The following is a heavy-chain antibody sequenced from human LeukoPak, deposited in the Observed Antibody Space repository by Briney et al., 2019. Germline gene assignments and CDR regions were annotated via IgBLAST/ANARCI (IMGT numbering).Heavy chain of an antibody. CDR3: TSPSIQYSSGWY. CDR2: IRSNANSYAT. D-gene: IGHD6-19*01. V-gene: IGHV3-73*01. CDR1: GFTFSGSA. J-gene: IGHJ4*02. Sequence: GGSLRLSCAASGFTFSGSAMHWVRQASGKGLEWVGRIRSNANSYATAYAASVKGRFTISRDDSKNTAYLQMNSLKTEDTAVYYCTSPSIQYSSGWYWGQGTLVTASS.